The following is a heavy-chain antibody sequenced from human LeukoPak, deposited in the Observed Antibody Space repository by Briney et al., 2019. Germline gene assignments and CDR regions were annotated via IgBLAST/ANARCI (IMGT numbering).Heavy chain of an antibody. CDR1: GGSINSYY. CDR3: ARGGYYGSGNDFRFDP. CDR2: IHYTGST. V-gene: IGHV4-59*01. D-gene: IGHD3-10*01. J-gene: IGHJ5*02. Sequence: PSGTLSLTCTVSGGSINSYYWSWIRQPPGKGLECLGYIHYTGSTNYNPSLKSRVTISVDTSKSQFSLKLSSVTAADTAIYYCARGGYYGSGNDFRFDPWGQGTLVTVSS.